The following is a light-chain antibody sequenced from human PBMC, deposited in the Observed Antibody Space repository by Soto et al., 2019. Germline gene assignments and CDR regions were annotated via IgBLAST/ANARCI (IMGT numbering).Light chain of an antibody. V-gene: IGLV2-14*03. CDR3: SSYTSSSSLV. CDR2: DVS. CDR1: SSDVGDYNF. Sequence: QSALTQPASVSGSPGQSIAISCTGTSSDVGDYNFVSWYQQHPDKVPKLLIYDVSNRHSGVSNRFSGSKSGNTASLTISGLQAEDEADYYCSSYTSSSSLVFGTGTKLTVL. J-gene: IGLJ1*01.